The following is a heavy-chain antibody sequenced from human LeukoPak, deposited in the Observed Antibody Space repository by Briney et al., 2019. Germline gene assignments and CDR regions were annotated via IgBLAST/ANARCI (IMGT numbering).Heavy chain of an antibody. J-gene: IGHJ4*02. Sequence: GGSLRLSCAASGFTFRNYWMSWVRQTPGEALEWVANIKQDGGEIYYPDSVKGRFTISRDNAKNSLYLQMNSLRGDDTAVYYCARDKVTGASYFDYWGQGTLVTVSS. CDR1: GFTFRNYW. D-gene: IGHD7-27*01. V-gene: IGHV3-7*01. CDR2: IKQDGGEI. CDR3: ARDKVTGASYFDY.